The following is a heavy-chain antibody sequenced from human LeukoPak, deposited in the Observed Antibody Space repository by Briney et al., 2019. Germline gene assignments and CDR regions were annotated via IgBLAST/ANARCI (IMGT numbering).Heavy chain of an antibody. Sequence: SETLSLTCTVSGGSISSGGYYWSWIRQHPGEGLEWIGYIYYSGSTYYNPSLKSRVTISVDTSKNQFSLKLSSVTAADTAVYYCARDTRGLRFFGGYYYYYMDVWGKGTTVTVSS. CDR2: IYYSGST. CDR3: ARDTRGLRFFGGYYYYYMDV. CDR1: GGSISSGGYY. V-gene: IGHV4-31*03. J-gene: IGHJ6*03. D-gene: IGHD3-3*01.